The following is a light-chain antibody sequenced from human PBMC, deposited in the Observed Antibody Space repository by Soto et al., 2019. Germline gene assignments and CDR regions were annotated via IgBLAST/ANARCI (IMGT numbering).Light chain of an antibody. V-gene: IGKV3-15*01. CDR1: QTIASD. J-gene: IGKJ1*01. CDR3: QQFNNWPRA. CDR2: DAS. Sequence: EIVMTQSPASLSVSPGERVTLSCRASQTIASDLAWYQQKPGQAPRLLIYDASTRDTGIPARFSGSGSGTEFTLTINSRKSEDFAIYYCQQFNNWPRAFGQGTKVEIQ.